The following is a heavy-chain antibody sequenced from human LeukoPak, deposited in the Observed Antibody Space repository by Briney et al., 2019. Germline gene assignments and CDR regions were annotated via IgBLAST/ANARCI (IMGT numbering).Heavy chain of an antibody. D-gene: IGHD1-26*01. CDR1: GGSFSGYY. Sequence: SETLSLTCAAYGGSFSGYYWSWIRQPPGKGLEWIGEINHSGSTNYNPSLKSRVTISVDTSKNQFSLKLSSVTAADTAVYYCARGPGPGGDLDYWGQGTLVTVSS. V-gene: IGHV4-34*01. CDR2: INHSGST. J-gene: IGHJ4*02. CDR3: ARGPGPGGDLDY.